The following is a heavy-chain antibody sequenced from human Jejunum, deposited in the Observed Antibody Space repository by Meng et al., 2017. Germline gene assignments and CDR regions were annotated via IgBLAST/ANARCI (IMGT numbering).Heavy chain of an antibody. D-gene: IGHD4/OR15-4a*01. CDR2: IYWNDDK. CDR1: GLSFTARREG. CDR3: AHTDQRWDHGQYAYDK. J-gene: IGHJ4*02. Sequence: QVALAGSGPTLLKPRQTLTLTCTFPGLSFTARREGVGWIRQPPGKALEWLALIYWNDDKRHSPSLQSRLTITKDTSKNQVILKMTDMDPLDTATYYCAHTDQRWDHGQYAYDKWGQGSLVTVSS. V-gene: IGHV2-5*01.